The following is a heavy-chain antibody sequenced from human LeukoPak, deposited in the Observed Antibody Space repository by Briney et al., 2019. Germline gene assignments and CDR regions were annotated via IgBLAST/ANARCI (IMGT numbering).Heavy chain of an antibody. CDR1: GFTFSSYA. CDR2: ISYDGSNK. V-gene: IGHV3-30-3*01. J-gene: IGHJ3*01. Sequence: PGGSLRLSCAASGFTFSSYAMHWVRQAPGKGLEWVAVISYDGSNKYYADSVKGRFTISRDNSKNTLYLQMNSLRAEDTAVYYCAREFRVRGSSRAFDVWGQGTMVTVSS. D-gene: IGHD6-6*01. CDR3: AREFRVRGSSRAFDV.